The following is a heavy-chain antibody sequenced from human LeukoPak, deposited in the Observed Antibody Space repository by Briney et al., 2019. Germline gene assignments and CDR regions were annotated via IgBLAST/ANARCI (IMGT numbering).Heavy chain of an antibody. Sequence: GGSLRLSCAASGFTFSSYWMSWVRQAPGKGLEWVSSISSSSSYIYYADSVKGRFTISRDNAKNSLYLQMNSLRAEDTAVYYCASGYYDSSGLIDYWGQGTLVTVSS. D-gene: IGHD3-22*01. CDR1: GFTFSSYW. J-gene: IGHJ4*02. CDR3: ASGYYDSSGLIDY. CDR2: ISSSSSYI. V-gene: IGHV3-21*01.